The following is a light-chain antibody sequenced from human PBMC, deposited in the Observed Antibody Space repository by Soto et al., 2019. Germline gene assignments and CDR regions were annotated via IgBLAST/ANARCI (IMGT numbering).Light chain of an antibody. V-gene: IGLV2-8*01. CDR1: GSDVGGYNY. Sequence: QSALTQPPSASGSPGQSVTISCTGTGSDVGGYNYVSWYQHHPGKAPKLMLYEVSTRPSGVPDRFSGSKSGNTASLTVSGLQAEDEADYYCSSYACSNIYVVFGGGTKLTVL. J-gene: IGLJ2*01. CDR3: SSYACSNIYVV. CDR2: EVS.